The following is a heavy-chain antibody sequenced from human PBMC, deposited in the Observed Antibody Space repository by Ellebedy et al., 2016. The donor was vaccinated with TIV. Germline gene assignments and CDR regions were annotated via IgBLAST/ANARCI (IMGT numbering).Heavy chain of an antibody. V-gene: IGHV1-18*01. CDR2: ISPHNGNT. CDR1: GYTFSIYG. D-gene: IGHD5-12*01. Sequence: ASVKVSCXASGYTFSIYGITWVRQVPGQGLEWLGWISPHNGNTNYAQKFQGRVTMTTDTPTSTAYMELRSLRSDDTAVYSCARDAGGVAMMPDFWGQGTLVTVSS. J-gene: IGHJ4*02. CDR3: ARDAGGVAMMPDF.